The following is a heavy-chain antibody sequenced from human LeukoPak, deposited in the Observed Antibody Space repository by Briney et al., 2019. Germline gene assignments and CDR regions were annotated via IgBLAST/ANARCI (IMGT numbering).Heavy chain of an antibody. D-gene: IGHD3-10*01. CDR2: ISWDGGST. Sequence: GGSLRLSCAASGFTFYDYAMHWVRHAPGKGVEWVSLISWDGGSTYYADSVKGRFTISRDNSKNSLYLQMNSLRAEDTALYYCAKGGDYYGSGSYFMDVWGKGTTVTVSS. V-gene: IGHV3-43D*04. J-gene: IGHJ6*03. CDR1: GFTFYDYA. CDR3: AKGGDYYGSGSYFMDV.